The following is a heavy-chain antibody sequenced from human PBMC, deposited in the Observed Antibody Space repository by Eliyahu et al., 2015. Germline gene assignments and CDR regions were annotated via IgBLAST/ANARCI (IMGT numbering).Heavy chain of an antibody. CDR3: AMSRNGNDYYYDMDV. CDR1: GGIFDRHA. V-gene: IGHV1-69*13. Sequence: QDHLVQSGAELKKPGSSVKVSCKKSGGIFDRHAISWVRQGPGEGLEWMGGVNPVLGSPNYAPKFLDRVRITADFATTTVYMELISLRRDDTATYYCAMSRNGNDYYYDMDVWGQGTTITVSS. D-gene: IGHD1-14*01. CDR2: VNPVLGSP. J-gene: IGHJ6*02.